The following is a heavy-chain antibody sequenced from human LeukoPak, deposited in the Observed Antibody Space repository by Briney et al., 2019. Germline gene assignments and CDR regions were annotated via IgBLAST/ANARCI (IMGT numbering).Heavy chain of an antibody. D-gene: IGHD1-7*01. V-gene: IGHV3-23*01. J-gene: IGHJ6*02. Sequence: GGSLRLSCAASGFTFSNYAMNWVRQAPGKGLEWVSTISGSGGSTYYADSVKGRFTISRDNSKNTLYLQMNSLRAEDTAVYYCARSVRTTYGMDVWGQGTTVTVSS. CDR1: GFTFSNYA. CDR3: ARSVRTTYGMDV. CDR2: ISGSGGST.